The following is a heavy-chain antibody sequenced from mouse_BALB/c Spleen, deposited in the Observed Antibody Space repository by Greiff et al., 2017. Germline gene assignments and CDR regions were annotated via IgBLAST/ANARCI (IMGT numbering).Heavy chain of an antibody. CDR2: IYPGDGDT. Sequence: QVQLQQSGAELARPGASVKLSCKASGYTFTSYWMQWVKQRPGQGLEWIGAIYPGDGDTRYTQKFKGKATLTADKSSSTAYMQLSSLASEDSAVYYCARPLTGFDYWGQGTTLTVSS. D-gene: IGHD4-1*01. J-gene: IGHJ2*01. V-gene: IGHV1-87*01. CDR3: ARPLTGFDY. CDR1: GYTFTSYW.